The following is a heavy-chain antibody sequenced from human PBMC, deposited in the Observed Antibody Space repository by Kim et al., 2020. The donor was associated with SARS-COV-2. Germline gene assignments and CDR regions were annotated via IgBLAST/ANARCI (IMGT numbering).Heavy chain of an antibody. Sequence: ASVKVSCKASGYTFTSYAMHWVRQAPGQRLEWMGWINAGNGNTKYSQKFQGRVTITRDTSASTAYMELSSLRSEDTAVYYCARLGYCSSTSCPNRPFDPWGQGTLVTVSS. CDR2: INAGNGNT. J-gene: IGHJ5*02. CDR1: GYTFTSYA. D-gene: IGHD2-2*01. CDR3: ARLGYCSSTSCPNRPFDP. V-gene: IGHV1-3*01.